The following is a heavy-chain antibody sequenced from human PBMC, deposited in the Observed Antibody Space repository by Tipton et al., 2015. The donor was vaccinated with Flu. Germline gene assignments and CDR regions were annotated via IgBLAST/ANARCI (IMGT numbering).Heavy chain of an antibody. CDR3: ARDKKMDEAYYHYYGMDV. CDR2: IYYTGST. D-gene: IGHD2-2*03. Sequence: TLSLTCTVSGGSLSSYFWSCIRQPPWKGLEWIGSIYYTGSTNYNPSLKSRVTISLDTSKNQFSLRLSSVTAADTAVDYCARDKKMDEAYYHYYGMDVWGQGATVTVSS. CDR1: GGSLSSYF. V-gene: IGHV4-59*01. J-gene: IGHJ6*02.